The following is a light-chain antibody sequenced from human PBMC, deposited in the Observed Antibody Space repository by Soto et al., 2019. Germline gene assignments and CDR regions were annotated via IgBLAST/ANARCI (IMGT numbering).Light chain of an antibody. J-gene: IGKJ2*03. V-gene: IGKV1-39*01. CDR1: QGSNRY. CDR3: QQSYTSPYS. CDR2: AAS. Sequence: DSQMTQSPPSLSASLGDRVTIACRASQGSNRYLNWYQQTPWKAPKLLIFAASTLQSGVPSRFSGRASGTVFTLTISRLQPEDFATYYCQQSYTSPYSFGQGTKLEIK.